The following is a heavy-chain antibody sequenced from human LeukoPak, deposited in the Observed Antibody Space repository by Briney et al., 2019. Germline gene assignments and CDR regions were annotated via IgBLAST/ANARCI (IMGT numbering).Heavy chain of an antibody. V-gene: IGHV1-69-2*01. J-gene: IGHJ3*02. CDR1: GYTFTDYY. CDR3: ATKSSGYGLDAFDI. CDR2: VDPKDGET. Sequence: ASVKISCKVSGYTFTDYYMHWVQQAPGKGLEWMGLVDPKDGETIYAEKFQGRVTITADTSTDTAYMKLSSLRSEDTAVYYCATKSSGYGLDAFDIWGQGTMVTVSS. D-gene: IGHD5-12*01.